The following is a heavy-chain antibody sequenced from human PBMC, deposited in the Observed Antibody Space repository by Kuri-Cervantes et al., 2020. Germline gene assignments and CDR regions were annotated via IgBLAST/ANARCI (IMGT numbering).Heavy chain of an antibody. D-gene: IGHD6-13*01. Sequence: GESLKISFAASGFTFSSYGMHWVRQAPGKGLEWVAVIWYDGSNKYYADSVKGRFTISRDNSKSTLYLQMNSLRAEDTALYYCAKELAAGGSGAFDVWGQGTLVTVSS. J-gene: IGHJ3*01. V-gene: IGHV3-33*06. CDR2: IWYDGSNK. CDR1: GFTFSSYG. CDR3: AKELAAGGSGAFDV.